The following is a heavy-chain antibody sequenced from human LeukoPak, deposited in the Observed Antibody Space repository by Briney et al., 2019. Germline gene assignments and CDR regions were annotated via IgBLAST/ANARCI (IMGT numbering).Heavy chain of an antibody. J-gene: IGHJ4*02. D-gene: IGHD3-9*01. Sequence: ASVKVSSKASGYTFTGYYLHWVRQAPGQGLEWMGWINPTSGGTNYAQKFQDRVTITRDTSISTAYIELSRLRSEGTAVYYCARSPRILTGEIFDYGGQGTLVTVSS. CDR2: INPTSGGT. CDR1: GYTFTGYY. V-gene: IGHV1-2*02. CDR3: ARSPRILTGEIFDY.